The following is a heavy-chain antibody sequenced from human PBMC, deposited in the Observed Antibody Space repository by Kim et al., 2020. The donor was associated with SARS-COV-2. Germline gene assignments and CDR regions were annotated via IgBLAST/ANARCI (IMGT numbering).Heavy chain of an antibody. V-gene: IGHV3-21*01. CDR3: ARGYRGHYYYYYMDV. D-gene: IGHD1-26*01. J-gene: IGHJ6*03. Sequence: AHSVKGRFTISRDNAKNSLYLQMNSLRAEDTAVYYCARGYRGHYYYYYMDVWGKGTTVTVSS.